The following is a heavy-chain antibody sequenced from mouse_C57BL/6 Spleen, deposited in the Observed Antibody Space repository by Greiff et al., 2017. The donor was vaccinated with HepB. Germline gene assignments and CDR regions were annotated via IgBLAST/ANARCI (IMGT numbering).Heavy chain of an antibody. CDR1: GYAFSSSW. Sequence: QVQLQQSGPELVKPGASVKISCKASGYAFSSSWMNWVKQRPGKGLEWIGRIYPGDGDTNYNGKFKGKATLTADKSSSTAYMQLSSLTSEDSAVYFCARDYGSRTGFDYWGQGTPLTVSP. V-gene: IGHV1-82*01. CDR2: IYPGDGDT. D-gene: IGHD1-1*01. J-gene: IGHJ2*01. CDR3: ARDYGSRTGFDY.